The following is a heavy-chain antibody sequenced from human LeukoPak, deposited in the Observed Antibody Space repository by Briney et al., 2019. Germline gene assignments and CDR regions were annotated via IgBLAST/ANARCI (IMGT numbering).Heavy chain of an antibody. J-gene: IGHJ4*02. D-gene: IGHD5-12*01. CDR1: GGTFSSYG. Sequence: GASVKVSCKASGGTFSSYGISWVRQAPGQGLEWMGRIIPIFGIVNHAQKFQDRVTVTTDESTTTVYMELSSVRSEDTAVYYCARGARGYSGGFDSLLYFDCWGQGTLVTVSS. V-gene: IGHV1-69*05. CDR3: ARGARGYSGGFDSLLYFDC. CDR2: IIPIFGIV.